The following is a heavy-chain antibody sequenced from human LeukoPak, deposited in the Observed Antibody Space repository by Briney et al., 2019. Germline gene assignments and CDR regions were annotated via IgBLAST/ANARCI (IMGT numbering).Heavy chain of an antibody. CDR3: AVGYCSSSSTSCYREYFQH. CDR2: LYHSGST. Sequence: PSETLSLTCAVSGYSISSGYYWGWMRQPPGKGLEWIGTLYHSGSTYYNPSLKSRVTISVDTSQNQFSLKLSSVTAADTAVYYCAVGYCSSSSTSCYREYFQHWGQGTLVTVSS. V-gene: IGHV4-38-2*01. CDR1: GYSISSGYY. J-gene: IGHJ1*01. D-gene: IGHD2-2*02.